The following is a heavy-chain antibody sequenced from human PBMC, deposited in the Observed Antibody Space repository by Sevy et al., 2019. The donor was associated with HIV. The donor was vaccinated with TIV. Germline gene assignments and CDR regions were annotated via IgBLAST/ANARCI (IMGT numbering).Heavy chain of an antibody. V-gene: IGHV4-59*01. CDR3: ATLKKDGYSALDAFDL. CDR2: IYFSGST. J-gene: IGHJ3*01. D-gene: IGHD4-17*01. CDR1: GGSISNFY. Sequence: SETLSLTCTVSGGSISNFYWSWIRQPPGKGLEWLGYIYFSGSTNYNPSLASRVTISLDPSKNRLFLNLTSVTAADTAVYYCATLKKDGYSALDAFDLWGQGTMVTVSS.